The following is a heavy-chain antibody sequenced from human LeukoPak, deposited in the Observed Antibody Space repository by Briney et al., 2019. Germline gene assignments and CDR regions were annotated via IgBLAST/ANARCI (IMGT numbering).Heavy chain of an antibody. CDR3: ARDFNNWFDP. V-gene: IGHV4-61*01. Sequence: SETLSLTCTVSGDSVSSGSYYWSWIRQPPGKGLEWIGYIYYSGSTNYNPSLKSRVTMSVDTSKNQFSLKLSSVTAADTAVYYCARDFNNWFDPWGQGTLVTVSS. CDR1: GDSVSSGSYY. J-gene: IGHJ5*02. CDR2: IYYSGST.